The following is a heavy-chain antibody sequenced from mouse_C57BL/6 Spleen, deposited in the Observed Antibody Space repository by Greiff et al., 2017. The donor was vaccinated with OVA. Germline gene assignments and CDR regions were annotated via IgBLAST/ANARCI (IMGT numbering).Heavy chain of an antibody. CDR1: GYTFTSYW. CDR2: IHPNSGST. Sequence: QVQLQQPGAELVKPGASVKLSCKASGYTFTSYWMHWVKQRPGQGLEWIGMIHPNSGSTNYNEKFKSKATLTVDKSSSTAYMQLSSLTSEDSAVYYCARHYLRYYYAMDYWGQGTSVTVSS. J-gene: IGHJ4*01. V-gene: IGHV1-64*01. D-gene: IGHD5-5*01. CDR3: ARHYLRYYYAMDY.